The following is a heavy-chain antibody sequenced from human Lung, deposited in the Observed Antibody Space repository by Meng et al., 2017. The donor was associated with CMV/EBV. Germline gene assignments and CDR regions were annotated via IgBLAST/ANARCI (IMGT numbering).Heavy chain of an antibody. Sequence: GGSLRLXXAASGFTFSSYAMSWVRQAPGKGLEWVSAISGRGGSTYYADSVKGRFTISRDNSKNTLYLQMNSLRAEDTAVYYCAKGIKKGSGSYYPYGMDVWGQGTTVTVSS. CDR1: GFTFSSYA. CDR2: ISGRGGST. CDR3: AKGIKKGSGSYYPYGMDV. D-gene: IGHD3-10*01. J-gene: IGHJ6*02. V-gene: IGHV3-23*01.